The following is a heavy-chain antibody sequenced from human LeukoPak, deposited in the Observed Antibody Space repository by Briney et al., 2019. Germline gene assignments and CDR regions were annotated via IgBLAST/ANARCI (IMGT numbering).Heavy chain of an antibody. CDR1: GLTFSSYE. D-gene: IGHD4-17*01. CDR3: ARGAYGDPRWYFDL. J-gene: IGHJ2*01. Sequence: GGSLRLSCAASGLTFSSYEMNWVRQAPGKGLEWVSYISSSGSTIYYADSVKGRFTISRDNAKNSLYLQMNSLRAEDTAVYYCARGAYGDPRWYFDLWGRGTLVTVSS. CDR2: ISSSGSTI. V-gene: IGHV3-48*03.